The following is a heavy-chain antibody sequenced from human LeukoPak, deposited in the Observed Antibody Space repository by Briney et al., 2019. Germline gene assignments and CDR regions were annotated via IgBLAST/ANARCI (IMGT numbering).Heavy chain of an antibody. CDR1: GFTVSNNY. CDR2: IYSGGST. CDR3: ARVRGPTYYFDY. D-gene: IGHD2/OR15-2a*01. Sequence: GGSLRLACAASGFTVSNNYMSWVRQAPGKGLEWVSTIYSGGSTYYADSVKGRFTISRDNSKNTLYLQMNSLRAEDTAVYYCARVRGPTYYFDYWGQGTLVTVSS. J-gene: IGHJ4*02. V-gene: IGHV3-53*01.